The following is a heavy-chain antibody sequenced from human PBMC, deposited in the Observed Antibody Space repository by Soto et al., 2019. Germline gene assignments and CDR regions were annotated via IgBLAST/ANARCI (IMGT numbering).Heavy chain of an antibody. D-gene: IGHD5-18*01. Sequence: SGTPSPTCTVSGGSVRSGDFYWGWVREPPGKGLEWIGYIYYRGNTYYNPSLKSRVIISVDTSKNLFSLKLTSVTAADTAVYYCARIPVDTSMIYWLDPWGQGTLVTVSS. CDR2: IYYRGNT. CDR1: GGSVRSGDFY. V-gene: IGHV4-61*08. CDR3: ARIPVDTSMIYWLDP. J-gene: IGHJ5*02.